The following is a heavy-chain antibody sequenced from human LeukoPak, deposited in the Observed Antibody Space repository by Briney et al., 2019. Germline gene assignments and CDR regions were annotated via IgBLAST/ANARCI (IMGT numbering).Heavy chain of an antibody. CDR2: ISARADTT. CDR1: GFTFSNYA. Sequence: GGSLRLSCAASGFTFSNYAMNWVRQAPGKGLEWVSAISARADTTLYADFVKGRFTISRDNSKNTLYLQMNSLRAEDTAIYHCARWIYYFDSWGQGTLVTVSS. V-gene: IGHV3-23*01. CDR3: ARWIYYFDS. D-gene: IGHD5-12*01. J-gene: IGHJ4*02.